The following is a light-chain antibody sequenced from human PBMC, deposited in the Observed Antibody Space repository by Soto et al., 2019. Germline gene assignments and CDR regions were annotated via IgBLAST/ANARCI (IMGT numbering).Light chain of an antibody. CDR1: SSDVGNYDY. J-gene: IGLJ1*01. V-gene: IGLV2-8*01. CDR2: DVS. CDR3: SSYAGIHIV. Sequence: QSVLTQPPSASGSPGQSVTISCTGNSSDVGNYDYVSWYQQHPGKAPKLMIYDVSKRPSGVPDRFAGSKSGNTASLTVSGLQAEDEADYYCSSYAGIHIVFGTGTKVTVL.